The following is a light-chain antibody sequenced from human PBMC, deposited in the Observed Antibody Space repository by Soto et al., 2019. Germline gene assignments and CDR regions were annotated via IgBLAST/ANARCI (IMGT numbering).Light chain of an antibody. V-gene: IGLV2-14*01. Sequence: QSVLTQPASVSGSPGQSITISCTGTSSDVGGYNYVSWYQQHPGKVPKLMIYDVSNRPSGVSNRFSGSKSGNTASLTISGLQAEDEADYYCSSYTSSNTLVLETGTKVTVL. CDR1: SSDVGGYNY. J-gene: IGLJ1*01. CDR2: DVS. CDR3: SSYTSSNTLV.